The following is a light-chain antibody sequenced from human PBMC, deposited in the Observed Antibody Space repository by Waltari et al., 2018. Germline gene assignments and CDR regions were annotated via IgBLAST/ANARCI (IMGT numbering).Light chain of an antibody. CDR2: EVF. V-gene: IGLV2-23*02. Sequence: QSALTQPASVSGTPGQSITISCSGTTSDVGSYDLVSWYQQHPAEAPKLLICEVFKRPPDTSSRFAGAKAGSTASRTISGLQPEDEADYYCCSYAGRGTYVFGSGTKVTVL. CDR1: TSDVGSYDL. J-gene: IGLJ1*01. CDR3: CSYAGRGTYV.